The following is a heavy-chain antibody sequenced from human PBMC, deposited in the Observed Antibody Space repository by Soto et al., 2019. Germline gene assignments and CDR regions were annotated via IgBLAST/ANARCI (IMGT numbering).Heavy chain of an antibody. V-gene: IGHV3-48*01. CDR2: ISRSSSNI. CDR3: ARDNYVSGSGWFYP. CDR1: GFTLSSYA. J-gene: IGHJ5*02. D-gene: IGHD3-10*01. Sequence: EVQLVESGGGLVQPGGSLRLSCAAAGFTLSSYAMHWVRQAPGKGLEWVSYISRSSSNIYYADSVKGRFTISRDNAKNSLYLQMNSLRAEDTAVYYCARDNYVSGSGWFYPWGQGTLVTVSS.